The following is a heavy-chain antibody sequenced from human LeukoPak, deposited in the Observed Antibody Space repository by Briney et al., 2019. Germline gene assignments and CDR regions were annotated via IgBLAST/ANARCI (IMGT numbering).Heavy chain of an antibody. CDR3: ERDPNGDYIGAFDM. Sequence: GWALRLSCTASGFTFSDYVMLWVGQPPAKGPEWVSGIRGGGGSEFYADPVKGRFTISRDISKNTLFLQMNSLRREDTGVYYCERDPNGDYIGAFDMWGPGTMVTGSS. D-gene: IGHD4-17*01. CDR1: GFTFSDYV. CDR2: IRGGGGSE. V-gene: IGHV3-23*01. J-gene: IGHJ3*02.